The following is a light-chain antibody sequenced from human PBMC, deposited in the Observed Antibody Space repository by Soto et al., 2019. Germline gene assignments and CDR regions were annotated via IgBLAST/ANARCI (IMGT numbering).Light chain of an antibody. CDR3: QQYNDWPRT. CDR2: GAS. V-gene: IGKV3-20*01. CDR1: QSVSSRY. Sequence: EILLTQSPGTLSLSPGERATLSCRASQSVSSRYLAWYQQKPGQAPRLLIYGASSRATGIPARFSGSGSGTEFTLTISSLQSEDFGVYYCQQYNDWPRTFGQGTRLEIK. J-gene: IGKJ5*01.